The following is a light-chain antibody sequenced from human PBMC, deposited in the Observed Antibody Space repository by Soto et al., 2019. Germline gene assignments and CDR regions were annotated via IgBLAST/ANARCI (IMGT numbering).Light chain of an antibody. CDR2: VKNDGSQ. J-gene: IGLJ2*01. CDR1: RGHSSYS. Sequence: QPVLTQSPSVSASLGASVKLTCTLSRGHSSYSIAWHQQQPEKGPRFLMRVKNDGSQTKGDGIPDRFSGSSSGPERYLTISSLQPEDEADYYCQTWGTGIVVFGGGTKLTVL. V-gene: IGLV4-69*01. CDR3: QTWGTGIVV.